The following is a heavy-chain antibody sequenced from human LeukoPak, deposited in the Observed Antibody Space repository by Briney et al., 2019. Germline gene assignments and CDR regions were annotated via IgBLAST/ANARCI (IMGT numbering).Heavy chain of an antibody. CDR2: INWNGGST. CDR1: GFTLDDYG. J-gene: IGHJ3*02. Sequence: PGGSLRLSCAASGFTLDDYGMSWVRQAPGKGLEWVSGINWNGGSTGYADSVKGRFTISRDNAKNSLYLQMNSLRAEDTALYYCAREQYNWNDVRLDAFDIWGQGTMVTVSS. V-gene: IGHV3-20*04. D-gene: IGHD1-20*01. CDR3: AREQYNWNDVRLDAFDI.